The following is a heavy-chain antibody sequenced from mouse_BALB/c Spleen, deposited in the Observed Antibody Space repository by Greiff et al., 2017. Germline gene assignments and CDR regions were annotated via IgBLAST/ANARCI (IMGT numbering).Heavy chain of an antibody. CDR2: IYPGNVNT. J-gene: IGHJ2*01. Sequence: VQLQQSGPELVKPGASVRISCKASGYTFTSYYIHWVKQRPGQGLEWIGWIYPGNVNTKYNEKFKGKATLTADKSSSTAYMQLSSLTSEDSAVYFCARWGDYHFDYWGQGTTLTVSS. CDR3: ARWGDYHFDY. V-gene: IGHV1S56*01. CDR1: GYTFTSYY. D-gene: IGHD2-4*01.